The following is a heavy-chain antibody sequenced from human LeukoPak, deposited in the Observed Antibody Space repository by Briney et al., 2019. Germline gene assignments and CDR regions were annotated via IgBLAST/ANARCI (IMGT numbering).Heavy chain of an antibody. D-gene: IGHD3-10*01. CDR2: ITHSRST. V-gene: IGHV4-34*01. CDR1: GASLSSTY. J-gene: IGHJ5*01. Sequence: SKILSPTLAVLGASLSSTYWSWIRQSPGKGLDWIGEITHSRSTSYNPSLKGRVTISLDTSKSQFSLKLTSVTAADTAVYYCARVTRFTQFGELWFDSWGQGTLLTVSS. CDR3: ARVTRFTQFGELWFDS.